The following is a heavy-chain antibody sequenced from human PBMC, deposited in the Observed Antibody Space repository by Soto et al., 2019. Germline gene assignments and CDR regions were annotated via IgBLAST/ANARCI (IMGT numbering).Heavy chain of an antibody. CDR1: GFTFSSYA. J-gene: IGHJ3*02. CDR3: AKDDRIAAAGTVGAFDI. D-gene: IGHD6-13*01. V-gene: IGHV3-23*01. CDR2: ISGSGGST. Sequence: EVQLLESGGGLVQPGGSLRLSCAASGFTFSSYAMSWVRQAPGKGLEWVSAISGSGGSTYYADSVKGRFTISRDNSKNTLYLRMNSLRAEDTAVYYCAKDDRIAAAGTVGAFDIWGQGTMVTVSS.